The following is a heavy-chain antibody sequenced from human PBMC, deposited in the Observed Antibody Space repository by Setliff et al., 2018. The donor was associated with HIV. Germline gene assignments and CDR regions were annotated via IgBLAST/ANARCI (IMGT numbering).Heavy chain of an antibody. J-gene: IGHJ4*02. D-gene: IGHD6-19*01. CDR3: AGGRADAWVVLDS. CDR1: GGSFSNYF. V-gene: IGHV4-34*01. Sequence: PSETLSLTCGVFGGSFSNYFWTWMRQPPGKGLEWIGEFRLSGGTNYNYNPSLETRVTISVDTSKNQFSLKLNSVTAADTAFYYCAGGRADAWVVLDSWGQGTLVTVSS. CDR2: FRLSGGT.